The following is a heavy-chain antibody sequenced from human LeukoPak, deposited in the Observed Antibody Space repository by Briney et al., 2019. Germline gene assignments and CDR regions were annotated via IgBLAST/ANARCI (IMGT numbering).Heavy chain of an antibody. Sequence: PSETLSLTCTVSGGSISSYYWSWIRQPPGKGLEWIGYIYYSGSTNYNPSLKSRVTISVDTSKNQFSLKLSSVTAADTAVYYCASPQDYGDGAFDIWAKGTMVTVSS. J-gene: IGHJ3*02. CDR3: ASPQDYGDGAFDI. D-gene: IGHD4-17*01. CDR1: GGSISSYY. V-gene: IGHV4-59*08. CDR2: IYYSGST.